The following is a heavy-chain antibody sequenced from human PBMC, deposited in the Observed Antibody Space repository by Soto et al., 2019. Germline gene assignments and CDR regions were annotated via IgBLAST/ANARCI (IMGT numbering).Heavy chain of an antibody. CDR2: MNPNSGNT. D-gene: IGHD3-3*01. J-gene: IGHJ5*02. CDR1: GYTFTSYD. V-gene: IGHV1-8*01. Sequence: GASVKVSCKASGYTFTSYDINWVRQATGQGLEWMGWMNPNSGNTGYAQKFQGRVTMTRNTSISTAYMELSSLRSEDTAVYYCARGTRITIFGVVSYAYNWFDPWGQGTLATVSS. CDR3: ARGTRITIFGVVSYAYNWFDP.